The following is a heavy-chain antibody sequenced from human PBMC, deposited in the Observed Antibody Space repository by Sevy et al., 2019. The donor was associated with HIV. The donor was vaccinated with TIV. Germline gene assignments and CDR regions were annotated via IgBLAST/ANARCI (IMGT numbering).Heavy chain of an antibody. CDR3: ARDLPPSATTVAHFDY. Sequence: GGSLRLSCTASGFTFSTYEMNRVRQAPWKGLEWVSYISNSGNTIYYSDSVKGRFTISRDNAKNSLYLQMNSLRAADTAVYYCARDLPPSATTVAHFDYWGRGTLVTVSS. V-gene: IGHV3-48*03. CDR2: ISNSGNTI. CDR1: GFTFSTYE. J-gene: IGHJ4*02. D-gene: IGHD4-17*01.